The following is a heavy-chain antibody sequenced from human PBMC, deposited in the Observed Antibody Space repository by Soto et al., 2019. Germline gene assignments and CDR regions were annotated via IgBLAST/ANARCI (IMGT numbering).Heavy chain of an antibody. D-gene: IGHD3-10*01. V-gene: IGHV3-7*01. CDR3: ARDRITMVRGAIGA. Sequence: GGSLRLSCAASGFTFSSYWMSWVRQAPGKGLEWVANIKQDGSEKYYVDSVKGRFTISRDNAKNSLYLQMNSLRAEDTAVYYCARDRITMVRGAIGAWGQGTLVTVSS. J-gene: IGHJ5*02. CDR1: GFTFSSYW. CDR2: IKQDGSEK.